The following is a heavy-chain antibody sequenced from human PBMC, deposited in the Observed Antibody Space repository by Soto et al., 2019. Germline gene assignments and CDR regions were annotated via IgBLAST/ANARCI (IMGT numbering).Heavy chain of an antibody. CDR1: GGSFGGYY. D-gene: IGHD6-6*01. J-gene: IGHJ6*02. CDR2: INHSGST. V-gene: IGHV4-34*01. Sequence: SETLSLTCAVYGGSFGGYYWSWIRQPPGKGLEWIGEINHSGSTNYNPSLKSRVTISVDTSKNQFSLKLSSVTAADTAVYYCARGRGYSSSFLSYYYSGMDFWGQGTTVTVSS. CDR3: ARGRGYSSSFLSYYYSGMDF.